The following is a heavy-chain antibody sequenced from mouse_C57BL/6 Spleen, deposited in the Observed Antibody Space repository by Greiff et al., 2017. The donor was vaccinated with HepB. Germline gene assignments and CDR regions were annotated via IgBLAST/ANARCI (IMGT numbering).Heavy chain of an antibody. D-gene: IGHD1-1*01. CDR2: IDPNSGGT. V-gene: IGHV1-72*01. CDR1: GYTFTSYW. J-gene: IGHJ1*03. CDR3: ARSYYYGSSPWGFDV. Sequence: QQSCKASGYTFTSYWMHWVKQRPGRGLEWIGRIDPNSGGTKYNEKFKSKATLTVDKPSSTAYMQLSSLTSEDSAVYYCARSYYYGSSPWGFDVWGTGTTVTVSS.